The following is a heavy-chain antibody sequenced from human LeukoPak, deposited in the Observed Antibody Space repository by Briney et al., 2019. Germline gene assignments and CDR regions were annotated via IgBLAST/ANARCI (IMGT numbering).Heavy chain of an antibody. CDR1: GFTFSSYW. J-gene: IGHJ4*02. Sequence: GGSLRLSCAASGFTFSSYWMHWVRHAPGKGLVWVSRINSDGSSTYYADSVKGRFTISRDNSKNTLYLQMNSLRAEDTAVYYCANPSHDSSRFWIPRFDYWGQGTLVTVSS. D-gene: IGHD3-22*01. V-gene: IGHV3-74*01. CDR3: ANPSHDSSRFWIPRFDY. CDR2: INSDGSST.